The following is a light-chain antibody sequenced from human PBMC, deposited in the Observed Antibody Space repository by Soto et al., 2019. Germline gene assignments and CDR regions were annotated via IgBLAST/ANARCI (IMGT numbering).Light chain of an antibody. V-gene: IGLV2-14*01. CDR1: SSDVGGYNY. Sequence: FALTQPASVSGSPGQSITISCTGTSSDVGGYNYVSWYQQHPGKAPKLMIYEVSNRPSGVSNRFSGSKSGNTASLTISGLQAEDEADYYCSSYTSSSTYVFXTGTKVTVL. CDR2: EVS. CDR3: SSYTSSSTYV. J-gene: IGLJ1*01.